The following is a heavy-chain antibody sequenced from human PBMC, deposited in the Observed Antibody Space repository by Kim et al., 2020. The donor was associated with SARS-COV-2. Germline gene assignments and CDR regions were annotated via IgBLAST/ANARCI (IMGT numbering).Heavy chain of an antibody. Sequence: TNYNPSLKSRVTISVDTSKNQFSLKLSSVTAADTAVYYCARERGDGYNDYWGQGTLVTVSS. J-gene: IGHJ4*02. CDR2: T. V-gene: IGHV4-59*01. CDR3: ARERGDGYNDY. D-gene: IGHD5-12*01.